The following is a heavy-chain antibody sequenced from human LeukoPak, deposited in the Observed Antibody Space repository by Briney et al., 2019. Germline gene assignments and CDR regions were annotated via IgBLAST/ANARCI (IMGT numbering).Heavy chain of an antibody. CDR3: ARLENVAVAGT. Sequence: GEPLKISCKGSGYSFTSYWIGWVRQMPGTGLEGMGIIYPGDSDTRYSPSFQGQVTISADKSISTAYLQWSSLKASDTAMYYCARLENVAVAGTWGQGTLVTVSS. V-gene: IGHV5-51*01. J-gene: IGHJ5*02. CDR2: IYPGDSDT. CDR1: GYSFTSYW. D-gene: IGHD6-19*01.